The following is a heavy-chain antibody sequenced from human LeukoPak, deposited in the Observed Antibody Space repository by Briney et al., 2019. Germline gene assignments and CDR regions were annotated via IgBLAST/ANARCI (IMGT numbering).Heavy chain of an antibody. CDR3: ARGHCSSTSCYTGHWFDP. Sequence: SETLSLTCAVYGGSFSGYYWSWIRQPPGEGLEWIGEINHSGSTNYNPSLKSRVTISVDTSKNQFSLKLSSVTAADTAVYYCARGHCSSTSCYTGHWFDPWGQGTLVTVSS. CDR2: INHSGST. J-gene: IGHJ5*02. D-gene: IGHD2-2*02. CDR1: GGSFSGYY. V-gene: IGHV4-34*01.